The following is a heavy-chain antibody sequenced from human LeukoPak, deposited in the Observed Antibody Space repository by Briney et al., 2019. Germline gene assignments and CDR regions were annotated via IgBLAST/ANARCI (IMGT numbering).Heavy chain of an antibody. V-gene: IGHV1-69*01. CDR3: ARVAYCSSTTPTSCFLDY. D-gene: IGHD2-2*01. J-gene: IGHJ4*02. Sequence: SVKVSCKASRGTFSSYAISWVRQAPGQGLEWMGGIIAIFGTANYAQKFQGRVTITADESTSTAYMELSSLRSEDTAVYYCARVAYCSSTTPTSCFLDYWGQGTLVTVSS. CDR2: IIAIFGTA. CDR1: RGTFSSYA.